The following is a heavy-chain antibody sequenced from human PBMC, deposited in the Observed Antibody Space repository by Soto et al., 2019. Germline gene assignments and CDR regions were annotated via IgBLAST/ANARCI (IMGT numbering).Heavy chain of an antibody. V-gene: IGHV3-33*08. CDR2: ISYDGSNQ. D-gene: IGHD2-15*01. Sequence: QVQLVESGGGVVQPGRSLRLSCEGFGFTFSSYGMHWVRQAPGKGLEWVAVISYDGSNQYYGDSVKGRFTISRDDSKNTLYLQINSLRSEDTAVYYCARAMGRSYQWYGPDEYFQYWGQGTLVTVSS. CDR1: GFTFSSYG. CDR3: ARAMGRSYQWYGPDEYFQY. J-gene: IGHJ1*01.